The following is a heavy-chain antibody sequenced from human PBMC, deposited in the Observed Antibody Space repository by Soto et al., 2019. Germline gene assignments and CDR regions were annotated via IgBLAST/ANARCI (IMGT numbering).Heavy chain of an antibody. CDR2: ISGSGGST. CDR3: AKCNYDSSGYPRHFDY. J-gene: IGHJ4*02. D-gene: IGHD3-22*01. V-gene: IGHV3-23*01. CDR1: GFTFSSCG. Sequence: GSLRLSCAASGFTFSSCGMSWVRHSPGKWLEWVSSISGSGGSTYNADSVKGRFTISRDNSKNTLYLQMNSLRAEDTAVYYCAKCNYDSSGYPRHFDYWGQGTLVTVSS.